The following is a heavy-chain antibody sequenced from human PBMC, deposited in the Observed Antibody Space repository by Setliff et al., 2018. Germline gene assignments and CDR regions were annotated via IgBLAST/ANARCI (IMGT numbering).Heavy chain of an antibody. D-gene: IGHD3-22*01. J-gene: IGHJ5*02. CDR1: GASIRNNYY. CDR2: IFYNGMA. Sequence: SETLSLTCAVSGASIRNNYYWGWIRQSPGTGLEWIGSIFYNGMAYYNPSLKSRVTMSVDTSKNQFSLNLTSVTAADTAIYYCARDTSSDWAAWFDPWSQGILVTVSS. CDR3: ARDTSSDWAAWFDP. V-gene: IGHV4-38-2*02.